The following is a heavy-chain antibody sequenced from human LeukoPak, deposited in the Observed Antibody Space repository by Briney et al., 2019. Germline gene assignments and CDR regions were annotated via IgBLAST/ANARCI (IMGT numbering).Heavy chain of an antibody. D-gene: IGHD6-13*01. Sequence: GGSLRLSCAASGFTFTNHPMHWVRQASGKRLEYVSAISPSGDWTWYADSVKGRFTISRDNSKNTLYLQMNSLRAEDTAVYYCAKEKVGYSSSWGIFDYWGQGTLVTVSS. CDR2: ISPSGDWT. CDR1: GFTFTNHP. V-gene: IGHV3-64*04. CDR3: AKEKVGYSSSWGIFDY. J-gene: IGHJ4*02.